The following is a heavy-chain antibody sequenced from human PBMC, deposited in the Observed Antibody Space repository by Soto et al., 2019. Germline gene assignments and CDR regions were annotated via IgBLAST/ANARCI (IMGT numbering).Heavy chain of an antibody. CDR2: ISAYNRNT. V-gene: IGHV1-18*01. Sequence: ASVKVSCKASGYTFTSYGISWVRQAPGQGLEWMGWISAYNRNTNYAQKLQGRVTMTTDTSTSTAYMELRSLRSDDTAVYYCARDQPIVVVPAAISRGGNWFDPRGQGTLVTVSS. J-gene: IGHJ5*02. D-gene: IGHD2-2*01. CDR3: ARDQPIVVVPAAISRGGNWFDP. CDR1: GYTFTSYG.